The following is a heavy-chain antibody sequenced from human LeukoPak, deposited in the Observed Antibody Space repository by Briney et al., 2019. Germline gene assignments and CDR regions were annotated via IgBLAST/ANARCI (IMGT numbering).Heavy chain of an antibody. J-gene: IGHJ4*02. D-gene: IGHD3-10*01. CDR2: IYTSGST. Sequence: PSETLSLTCTVSGGSISSGSYYWSWIRQPAGKGLEWIGRIYTSGSTNYNPSLKSRVTISVDTSKNQFSLKLSSVTAADTAVYYCARLSRGFGIDYWGQGTLVTVSS. CDR3: ARLSRGFGIDY. V-gene: IGHV4-61*02. CDR1: GGSISSGSYY.